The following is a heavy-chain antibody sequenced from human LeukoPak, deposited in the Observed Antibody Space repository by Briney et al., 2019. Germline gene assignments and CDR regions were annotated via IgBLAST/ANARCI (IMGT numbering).Heavy chain of an antibody. CDR1: GGSISSGDYY. Sequence: PSETLSLTCTVSGGSISSGDYYWSWIRQPPGKGLEWIGYIYYSGSTYYNPSLKSRVTISVDTSKNQFSLKLSSVTAADTAVYYCARGFSCSSTSCQRDDAFDIWGQGTMVTVSS. J-gene: IGHJ3*02. D-gene: IGHD2-2*01. CDR3: ARGFSCSSTSCQRDDAFDI. V-gene: IGHV4-30-4*01. CDR2: IYYSGST.